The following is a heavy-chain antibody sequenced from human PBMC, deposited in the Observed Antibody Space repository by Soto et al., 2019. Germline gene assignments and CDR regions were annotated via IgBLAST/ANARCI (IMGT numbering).Heavy chain of an antibody. J-gene: IGHJ4*02. D-gene: IGHD1-20*01. CDR3: ARRLDNTLDF. V-gene: IGHV5-51*01. Sequence: XESLKVSCKGSCYNFATYWIGWVRQMPGKGLEWMGIIYPHDSDTRYSPSFQGQVTISADKSISTAYLQWSSLKASDTAIYYCARRLDNTLDFSGQGTLVTV. CDR1: CYNFATYW. CDR2: IYPHDSDT.